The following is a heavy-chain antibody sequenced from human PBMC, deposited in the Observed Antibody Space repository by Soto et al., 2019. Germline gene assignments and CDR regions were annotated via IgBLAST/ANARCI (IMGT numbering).Heavy chain of an antibody. V-gene: IGHV1-2*02. J-gene: IGHJ1*01. Sequence: QAHLVQSGAEVRKPGASVKVSCQALEHTSTIYYIHWVRQARGQGLEWMGWINADSGDTTYADDFRCRVTFTRDTSTSTFHMELSRLRPDDTAMYFCATRDYDILTGYLHIWGQVTLITVSS. CDR2: INADSGDT. CDR1: EHTSTIYY. D-gene: IGHD3-9*01. CDR3: ATRDYDILTGYLHI.